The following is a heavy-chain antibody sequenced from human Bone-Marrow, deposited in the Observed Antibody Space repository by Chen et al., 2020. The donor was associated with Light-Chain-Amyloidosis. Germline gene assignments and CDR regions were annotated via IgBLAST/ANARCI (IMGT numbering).Heavy chain of an antibody. D-gene: IGHD5-12*01. CDR2: IYPDDSDA. Sequence: EVQLEQSGPEVKKPGESLKISCKGPGYTFPNYWIGWVRQMPGKGLEWMGVIYPDDSDARYSPSFEGQVTISADKSITTAYLQWRRLKASDTAMYYCARRRDGYNFDYWGQGTLVTVSS. CDR3: ARRRDGYNFDY. V-gene: IGHV5-51*01. J-gene: IGHJ4*02. CDR1: GYTFPNYW.